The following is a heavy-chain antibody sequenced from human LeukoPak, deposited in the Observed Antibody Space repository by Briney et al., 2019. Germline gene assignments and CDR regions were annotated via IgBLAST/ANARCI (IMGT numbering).Heavy chain of an antibody. CDR1: GGSFNNYY. V-gene: IGHV4-34*01. CDR3: ARGRAIEIYDSSGYYFDY. J-gene: IGHJ4*02. CDR2: INHSGST. Sequence: SETLSLTCTVSGGSFNNYYWSWLRQPPGKGLKWIGEINHSGSTNYNPSLKSRVPISVDTSKNQFSLKLSSVTAADTAVYYCARGRAIEIYDSSGYYFDYWGQGTLVTVSS. D-gene: IGHD3-22*01.